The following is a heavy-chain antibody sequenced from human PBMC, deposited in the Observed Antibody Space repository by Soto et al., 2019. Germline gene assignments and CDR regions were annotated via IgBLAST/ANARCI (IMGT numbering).Heavy chain of an antibody. CDR3: AKDLHGSGWSLDQ. CDR2: LISSGESP. J-gene: IGHJ4*02. V-gene: IGHV3-23*01. Sequence: GGSLRLSCSASGFTFITQAMAWVRQAPGKGLECVSALISSGESPDYADSVKGRFTISRDNSKNTLYLQMNSLRADDTAVYYCAKDLHGSGWSLDQWGQGTVVTVSS. D-gene: IGHD6-19*01. CDR1: GFTFITQA.